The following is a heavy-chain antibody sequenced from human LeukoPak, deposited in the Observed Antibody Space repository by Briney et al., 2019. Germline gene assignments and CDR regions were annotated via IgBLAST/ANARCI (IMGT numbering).Heavy chain of an antibody. CDR1: GGSFSGYY. J-gene: IGHJ6*03. CDR3: ARGGPPGYYYDYYMDV. CDR2: INHSGSI. V-gene: IGHV4-34*01. Sequence: PSETLSLTCAVFGGSFSGYYWSWIRQPPGKGLEWIGEINHSGSINYNSSLKSRVTISVDTSKNQFSLKMSSVTAADTAVYFCARGGPPGYYYDYYMDVWGKGTTVTISS.